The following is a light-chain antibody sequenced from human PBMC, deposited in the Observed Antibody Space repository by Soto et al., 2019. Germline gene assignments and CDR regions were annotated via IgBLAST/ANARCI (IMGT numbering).Light chain of an antibody. CDR1: QSISDY. V-gene: IGKV1-39*01. CDR2: GAS. J-gene: IGKJ5*01. CDR3: QQSYRTLIT. Sequence: DIPMTQSPSSLSASVGDTVTITCRTSQSISDYLNWYQQTPGNAPKFLIYGASSLQSGVPSRFSGSGSGTNFTLTISGLQVEDFATYFCQQSYRTLITFGQGTRLEMK.